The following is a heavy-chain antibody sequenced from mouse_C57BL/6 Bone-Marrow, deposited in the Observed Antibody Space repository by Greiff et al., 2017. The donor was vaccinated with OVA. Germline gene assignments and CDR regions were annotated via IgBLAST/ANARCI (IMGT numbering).Heavy chain of an antibody. CDR1: GYTFTSYG. D-gene: IGHD1-1*01. J-gene: IGHJ3*01. Sequence: QVQLQQSGAELARPGASVKLSCKASGYTFTSYGISWVKQRTGQGLEWIGEIYPRSGNTYYNEKFKGKATLTADKSSSTGYMELRSLTSEDSAVYFCARRGIYYGSSSFAYWGQGTLVTVSA. CDR3: ARRGIYYGSSSFAY. V-gene: IGHV1-81*01. CDR2: IYPRSGNT.